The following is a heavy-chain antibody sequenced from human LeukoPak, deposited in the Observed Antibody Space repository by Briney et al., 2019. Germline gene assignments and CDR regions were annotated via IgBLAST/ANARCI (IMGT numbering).Heavy chain of an antibody. CDR3: AKAPRAWIQLWSETTYFDY. Sequence: GGSLRLSCAASGFTFSSYAMSWVRQAPGKGLEWVSAISGSGGSTYYADSVKGRFTISRDNSKNTLYLQMNSLRAEDTAVYYCAKAPRAWIQLWSETTYFDYWGQGTLVTVSS. D-gene: IGHD5-18*01. J-gene: IGHJ4*02. V-gene: IGHV3-23*01. CDR1: GFTFSSYA. CDR2: ISGSGGST.